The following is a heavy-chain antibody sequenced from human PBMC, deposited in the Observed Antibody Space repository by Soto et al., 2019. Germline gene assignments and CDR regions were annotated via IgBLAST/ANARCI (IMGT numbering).Heavy chain of an antibody. CDR3: AKDGSTSAGYGMDV. CDR1: GFTFSSYD. Sequence: QVQLVESGGGVVQPGRSLRLSCAASGFTFSSYDIHWVRQAPGKGLEWVAVISYDGSSEYYADSVKGRFTISRDNSKNTLYRQMNSLRAEDTAVYYVAKDGSTSAGYGMDVWGQGTTVTVSS. V-gene: IGHV3-30*18. D-gene: IGHD6-13*01. J-gene: IGHJ6*02. CDR2: ISYDGSSE.